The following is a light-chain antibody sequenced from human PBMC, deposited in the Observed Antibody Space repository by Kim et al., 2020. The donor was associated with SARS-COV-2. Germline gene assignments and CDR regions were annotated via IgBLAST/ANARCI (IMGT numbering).Light chain of an antibody. Sequence: RVTISCTGSSSNVGTSYTVHWYQQLPGTAPKLLIYGNNDRPSGVPDRFSGSRSGTSASLAITGLQAEDEADYYCQSYDSSLSGWVFGGGTKLTVL. CDR3: QSYDSSLSGWV. CDR2: GNN. J-gene: IGLJ3*02. V-gene: IGLV1-40*01. CDR1: SSNVGTSYT.